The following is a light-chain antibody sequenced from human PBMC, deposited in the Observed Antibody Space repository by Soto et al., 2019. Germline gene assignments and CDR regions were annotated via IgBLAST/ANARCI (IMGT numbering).Light chain of an antibody. CDR2: DAS. CDR3: QQRNIWPPVT. V-gene: IGKV3-11*01. CDR1: QNVYTF. Sequence: EIVLTQSPATLSLSPGETASLSCRASQNVYTFLAWYQQKPGQSPRLLVYDASNRAKGIPDRFSGSGSGTEFTPTISSLEPEDFAVYYCQQRNIWPPVTFGQGTRLEIK. J-gene: IGKJ5*01.